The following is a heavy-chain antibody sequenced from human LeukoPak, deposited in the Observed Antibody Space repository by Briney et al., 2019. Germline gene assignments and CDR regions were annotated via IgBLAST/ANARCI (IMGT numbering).Heavy chain of an antibody. J-gene: IGHJ4*02. Sequence: QAGGSLRLSCAASGFAVSSNYMSWVRQAPGKGLEWVSVIYSGGSTYYADSVKGRFTISRDNSKNTLYLQMNSLRAEDTAVYYCASVLEYYSDYWGQGTLVTVSS. CDR3: ASVLEYYSDY. CDR1: GFAVSSNY. V-gene: IGHV3-53*01. D-gene: IGHD3-10*01. CDR2: IYSGGST.